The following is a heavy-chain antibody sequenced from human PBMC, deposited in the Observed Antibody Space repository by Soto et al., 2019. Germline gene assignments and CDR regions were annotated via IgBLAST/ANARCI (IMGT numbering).Heavy chain of an antibody. D-gene: IGHD3-10*01. CDR2: ISYDGSSK. CDR3: ARTDMVFYYYGMDV. J-gene: IGHJ6*02. Sequence: GSLRLSCAASGFTFSSYGMHWVRQAPGKGLEWVAVISYDGSSKYYADSVKGRFTISRDNSKNTLYLQMNSLRAEDTAVYYCARTDMVFYYYGMDVWGQGTTVTV. CDR1: GFTFSSYG. V-gene: IGHV3-30*03.